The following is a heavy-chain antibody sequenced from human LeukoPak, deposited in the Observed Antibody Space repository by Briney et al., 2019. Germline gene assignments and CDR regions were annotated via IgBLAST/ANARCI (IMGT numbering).Heavy chain of an antibody. V-gene: IGHV3-53*04. CDR1: GFTVSSNY. Sequence: GGSLRLSCAASGFTVSSNYMSWVRQAPGKGLEWVSVIYSGGSTYYADSVKGRFTISRHNSKNTLYLQMNSLRAEDTAVYYCAREHSSGYYSYFDYWGQGTLVTVSS. J-gene: IGHJ4*02. CDR3: AREHSSGYYSYFDY. D-gene: IGHD3-22*01. CDR2: IYSGGST.